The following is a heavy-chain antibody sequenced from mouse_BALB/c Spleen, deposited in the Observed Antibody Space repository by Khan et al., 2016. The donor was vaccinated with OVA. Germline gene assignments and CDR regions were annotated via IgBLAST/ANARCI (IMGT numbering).Heavy chain of an antibody. CDR3: ARHLTGSFVY. D-gene: IGHD4-1*01. CDR1: GFTFSSYS. V-gene: IGHV5-6*02. Sequence: DVKLVESGGDLVKPGGSLKLSCAASGFTFSSYSMTWVSQTPDKRLEWVTTISSVGDYTYYPDSVKGRFTISRDNAKHTLYLQMSSLKSEDTAMYYCARHLTGSFVYWGQGTLVTVSA. CDR2: ISSVGDYT. J-gene: IGHJ3*01.